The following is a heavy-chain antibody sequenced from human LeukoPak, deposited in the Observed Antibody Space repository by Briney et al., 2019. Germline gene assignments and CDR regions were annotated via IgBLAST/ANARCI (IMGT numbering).Heavy chain of an antibody. J-gene: IGHJ4*02. CDR3: ARDEVGGPLKY. Sequence: GGSLRLSCAASGFTFSSFWMSWVRQAPGKGLEWVADIKQDGSEKYYVDSVKGRFTISRDNAKNSLYLQMNSLRAEDTAVYYCARDEVGGPLKYWGQGILVTVSS. D-gene: IGHD1-26*01. V-gene: IGHV3-7*01. CDR2: IKQDGSEK. CDR1: GFTFSSFW.